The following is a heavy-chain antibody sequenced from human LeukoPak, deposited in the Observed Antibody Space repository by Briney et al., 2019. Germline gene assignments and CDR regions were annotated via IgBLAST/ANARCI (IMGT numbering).Heavy chain of an antibody. CDR3: ARDLDSSGLPAFDY. D-gene: IGHD3-22*01. CDR2: ISAYNGNT. J-gene: IGHJ4*02. V-gene: IGHV1-18*04. Sequence: GASVKVSCKASGYTFTGYYMHWVRQAPGQGLEWMGWISAYNGNTNYAQKLQGRVTMTTDTSTSTAYMELRSLRSDDTAVYYCARDLDSSGLPAFDYWGQGTLVTVSS. CDR1: GYTFTGYY.